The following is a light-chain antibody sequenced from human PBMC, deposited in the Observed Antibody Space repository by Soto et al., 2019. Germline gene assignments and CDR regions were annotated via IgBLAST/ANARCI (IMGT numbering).Light chain of an antibody. CDR1: QSISTD. CDR3: QQRRNWIT. CDR2: DAS. V-gene: IGKV3-11*01. J-gene: IGKJ4*01. Sequence: ETVLTQSPATLSLSPGERATLSCRASQSISTDLAWFQQKPGQAPRLLIYDASNRATGIPARFSGSGSGTDFTISISSLEPEDFALYYCQQRRNWITFGGGTKVEIK.